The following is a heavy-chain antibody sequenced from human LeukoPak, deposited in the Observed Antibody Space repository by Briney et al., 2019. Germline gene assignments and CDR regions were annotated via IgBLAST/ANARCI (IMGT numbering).Heavy chain of an antibody. J-gene: IGHJ4*02. V-gene: IGHV3-48*04. CDR3: ARGTYGDYDY. CDR1: GFTFSSYS. D-gene: IGHD4-17*01. Sequence: PGGSLRLSCAASGFTFSSYSMNWVRQAPGMGLEWVSYISSSGGTIYYTDSVKGQFTISRDNAKNSLYLQMNSLRAEDTAVYYCARGTYGDYDYWGQGTLVTVSS. CDR2: ISSSGGTI.